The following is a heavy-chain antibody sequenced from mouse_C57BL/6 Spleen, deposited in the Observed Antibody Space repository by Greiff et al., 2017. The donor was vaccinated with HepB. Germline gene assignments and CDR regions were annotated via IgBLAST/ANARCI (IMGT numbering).Heavy chain of an antibody. CDR3: ARPPGSSYYAMDY. Sequence: VQLKESGGGLVKPGGSLKLSCAASGFTFSDYGMHWVRQAPEKGLEWVAYISSGSSTIYYADTVKGRFTISRDNAKNTLFLQMTSLRSEDTAMYYCARPPGSSYYAMDYWGQGTSVTVSS. D-gene: IGHD1-1*01. J-gene: IGHJ4*01. V-gene: IGHV5-17*01. CDR1: GFTFSDYG. CDR2: ISSGSSTI.